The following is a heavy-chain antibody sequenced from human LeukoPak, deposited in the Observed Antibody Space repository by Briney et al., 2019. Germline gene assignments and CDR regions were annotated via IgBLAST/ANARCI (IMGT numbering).Heavy chain of an antibody. CDR2: IIPMLGTV. D-gene: IGHD5-12*01. V-gene: IGHV1-69*11. J-gene: IGHJ2*01. CDR1: GGTFSSYA. CDR3: ARGGYGHWYFDL. Sequence: ASVKVSCKASGGTFSSYAINWVRQAPGQGLEWMGRIIPMLGTVNYAQKFQGRVTITADESTSTAYMELSSLRSEDTAVYYCARGGYGHWYFDLWGRGTLVTVSS.